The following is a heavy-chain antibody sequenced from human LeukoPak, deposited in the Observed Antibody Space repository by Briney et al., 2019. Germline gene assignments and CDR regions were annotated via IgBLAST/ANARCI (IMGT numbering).Heavy chain of an antibody. CDR1: VFPFSSYS. D-gene: IGHD6-13*01. Sequence: GVPLTLSCAASVFPFSSYSMTSFPHSPAKGLEWVPNIKPDVTTKCYVDSVKGRFTISRDNALNSLHLQMNSLRPEDTAIYYCARSIPYGTTWYGRSDYWGQGPLVPVSS. CDR3: ARSIPYGTTWYGRSDY. CDR2: IKPDVTTK. J-gene: IGHJ4*02. V-gene: IGHV3-7*03.